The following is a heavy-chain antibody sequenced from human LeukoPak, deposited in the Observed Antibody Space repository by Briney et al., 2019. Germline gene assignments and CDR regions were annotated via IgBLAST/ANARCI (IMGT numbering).Heavy chain of an antibody. CDR2: IYSGAGT. CDR3: ARMYFDFWRNISESRYGMDV. Sequence: GGSLRLSCAASGFTVSNKYMTWVRQAPGKGLKWVSVIYSGAGTDYADSVKGRFTISRHNSKNTLYLQMNSLRTEDTAVYYCARMYFDFWRNISESRYGMDVWGQGTTVTVSS. V-gene: IGHV3-53*04. CDR1: GFTVSNKY. D-gene: IGHD3-3*01. J-gene: IGHJ6*02.